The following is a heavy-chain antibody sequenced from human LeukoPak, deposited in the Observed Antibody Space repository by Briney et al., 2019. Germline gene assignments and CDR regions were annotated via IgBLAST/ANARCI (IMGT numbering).Heavy chain of an antibody. J-gene: IGHJ6*03. CDR3: ARDTHDYGSGSYRYYYYMDV. V-gene: IGHV4-34*01. CDR1: GGSFSGYY. CDR2: INHSGST. D-gene: IGHD3-10*01. Sequence: SETLSLTCAVYGGSFSGYYWSWIRQPPGKGLEWIGEINHSGSTNYNPSLKSRVTISVDTSKNQFSLKLSSVTAADTAVYYCARDTHDYGSGSYRYYYYMDVWGKGTTVTVSS.